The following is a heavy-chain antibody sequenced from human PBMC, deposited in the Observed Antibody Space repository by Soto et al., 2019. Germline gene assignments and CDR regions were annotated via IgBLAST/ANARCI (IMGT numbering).Heavy chain of an antibody. V-gene: IGHV3-21*04. CDR3: AKLMIAVGATSAFDI. D-gene: IGHD1-26*01. J-gene: IGHJ3*02. CDR1: GFTFSRYS. CDR2: ISSTTNYI. Sequence: EVQLVESGGGLVRPGGSLRLSCAASGFTFSRYSMNWVRQAPGKGLEWVSSISSTTNYIYYADSMKGRFTVSRDNAKNSVYLDMNSLSAEDTAVYFCAKLMIAVGATSAFDIWGQGTMVTVSS.